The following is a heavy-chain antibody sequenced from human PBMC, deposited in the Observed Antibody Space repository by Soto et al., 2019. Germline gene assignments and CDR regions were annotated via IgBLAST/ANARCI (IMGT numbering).Heavy chain of an antibody. Sequence: QVPLVQSGAEVKKPGSSVTVSCKASGGTFSSYAIHWVRQAPGQGLEWMGGIIPMYGPAKYAQRFQGRVTITADESPTTVYMERTSLTSQDTAVYYCARVTSMVRGVIDNWFDPWGHGTLVTVSS. CDR3: ARVTSMVRGVIDNWFDP. J-gene: IGHJ5*02. D-gene: IGHD3-10*01. CDR1: GGTFSSYA. CDR2: IIPMYGPA. V-gene: IGHV1-69*01.